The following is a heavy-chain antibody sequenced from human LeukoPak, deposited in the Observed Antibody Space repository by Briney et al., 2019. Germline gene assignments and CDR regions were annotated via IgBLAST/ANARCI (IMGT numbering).Heavy chain of an antibody. J-gene: IGHJ3*02. D-gene: IGHD6-19*01. Sequence: ASVKVSCKASGYTFTSHGISWVRQAPGQGLEWMGWISAYNGNTNYAQKLQGRVTMTTDTSTSTAYMELRSLRSDDTAVYYCARDLGIAVADAFDIWGQGTMVTVSS. CDR2: ISAYNGNT. V-gene: IGHV1-18*01. CDR3: ARDLGIAVADAFDI. CDR1: GYTFTSHG.